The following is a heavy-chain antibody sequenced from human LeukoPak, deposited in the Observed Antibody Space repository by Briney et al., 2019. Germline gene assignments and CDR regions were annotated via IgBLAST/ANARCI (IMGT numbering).Heavy chain of an antibody. J-gene: IGHJ6*03. CDR2: IIPIFGTA. D-gene: IGHD3-10*01. CDR3: ARGHSGFGDYYYMDV. Sequence: SVKVSCKASGGTFSSYAISWVRQAPGQGLEWMGGIIPIFGTANFAQKFQGRVTITADESTSTAYMELSSLRSEDTAVYYCARGHSGFGDYYYMDVWGKGTTVTVSS. CDR1: GGTFSSYA. V-gene: IGHV1-69*13.